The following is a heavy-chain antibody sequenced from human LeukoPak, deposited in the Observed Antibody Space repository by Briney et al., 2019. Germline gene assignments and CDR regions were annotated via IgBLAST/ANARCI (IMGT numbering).Heavy chain of an antibody. CDR1: GFTFSSYW. V-gene: IGHV3-7*03. Sequence: GGSLRLSCAASGFTFSSYWMSWVRQAPGKGLEWVANIKQDGSEKYYVDSVKGRFTISRDNAKNSLYLQMNSLRAEDTALYYCARNRHTIVLMVYAAYWFDPWGQGTLVTVSS. CDR2: IKQDGSEK. J-gene: IGHJ5*02. CDR3: ARNRHTIVLMVYAAYWFDP. D-gene: IGHD2-8*01.